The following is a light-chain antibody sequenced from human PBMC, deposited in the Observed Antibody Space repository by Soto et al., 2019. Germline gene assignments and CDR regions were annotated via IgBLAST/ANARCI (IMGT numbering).Light chain of an antibody. J-gene: IGLJ3*02. CDR3: NSYAGSYNLGV. CDR2: EVS. V-gene: IGLV2-8*01. CDR1: SSDVGGYNY. Sequence: QSALTQPPSASGSPGQSVTISCTGTSSDVGGYNYVSWYQQHPGKAPKLMIYEVSKRPSGVPDRFSGSKSGNTASLTVSGLQAEDEADYYCNSYAGSYNLGVFGGGTKLTVL.